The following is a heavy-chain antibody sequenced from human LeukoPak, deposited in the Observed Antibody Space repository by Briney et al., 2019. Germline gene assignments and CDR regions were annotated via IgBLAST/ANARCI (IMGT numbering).Heavy chain of an antibody. D-gene: IGHD6-19*01. V-gene: IGHV1-2*02. CDR2: INPNTGAT. Sequence: ASVKVSCKPSGYTFTGYYLHWVRQAPGQGPEWMGWINPNTGATIYAEKFQGRVTMTRDTYIDTAYMEMRSLRSDDTAVYYCARDRVGSGWPRPWYFEFWGQGTLITVSS. CDR3: ARDRVGSGWPRPWYFEF. CDR1: GYTFTGYY. J-gene: IGHJ4*02.